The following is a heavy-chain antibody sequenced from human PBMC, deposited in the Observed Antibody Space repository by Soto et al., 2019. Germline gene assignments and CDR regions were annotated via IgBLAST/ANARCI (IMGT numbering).Heavy chain of an antibody. CDR1: GGSISSYY. D-gene: IGHD6-6*01. J-gene: IGHJ5*02. Sequence: SETLSLTCTVSGGSISSYYWSWIRQPPGKGLEWIGYIYYSGSTNYNPSLKSRVTISVDTSKNQFSLKLSSVTAADTAVYYCAGHIAARLLLGWFDPWGQGTLVTVSS. CDR2: IYYSGST. CDR3: AGHIAARLLLGWFDP. V-gene: IGHV4-59*01.